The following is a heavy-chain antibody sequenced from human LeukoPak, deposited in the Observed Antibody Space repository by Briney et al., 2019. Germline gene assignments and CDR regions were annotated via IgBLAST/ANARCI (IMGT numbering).Heavy chain of an antibody. CDR1: GGSFSGYY. J-gene: IGHJ4*02. CDR3: ARGDYGSGWFVEY. Sequence: SETLSLTCAVYGGSFSGYYWTWIRQSPGKGLEWIGEIYHTGSTNFNPSLKSRVTISMDTSKNQFSLSLRSVTAADTAVYYCARGDYGSGWFVEYWGQGTLVTVSS. V-gene: IGHV4-34*01. D-gene: IGHD6-19*01. CDR2: IYHTGST.